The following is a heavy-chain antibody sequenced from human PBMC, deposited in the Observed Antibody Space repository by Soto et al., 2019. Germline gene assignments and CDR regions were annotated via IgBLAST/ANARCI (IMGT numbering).Heavy chain of an antibody. CDR1: GGSISTSNW. V-gene: IGHV4-4*02. J-gene: IGHJ4*02. D-gene: IGHD6-13*01. CDR2: VYRTGST. CDR3: ARARATIAAAAIFDC. Sequence: LSLTCAVSGGSISTSNWWSWVRQPPGKGLEWIGEVYRTGSTNYNPSLESRLAISVDKSKNQFSLKLTSVTAADTAVYYCARARATIAAAAIFDCWGQGTLVTVSS.